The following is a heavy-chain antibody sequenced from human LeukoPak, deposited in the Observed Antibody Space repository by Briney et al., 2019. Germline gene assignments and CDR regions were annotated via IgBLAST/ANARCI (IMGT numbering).Heavy chain of an antibody. CDR3: ASDGGY. CDR1: GFTFSSYA. V-gene: IGHV1-69*05. CDR2: IIPIFGTA. D-gene: IGHD3-10*01. J-gene: IGHJ4*02. Sequence: GRSLRLSCAASGFTFSSYAISWVRQAPGQGLEWMGGIIPIFGTANYTQNFQGRVTITTDESTSTAYMELSSLKSEDTAMYYCASDGGYWGQGTLVTVSS.